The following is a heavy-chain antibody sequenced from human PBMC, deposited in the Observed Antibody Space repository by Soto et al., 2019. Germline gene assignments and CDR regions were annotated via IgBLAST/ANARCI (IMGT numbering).Heavy chain of an antibody. CDR1: GFTVSNNQ. CDR3: ARDKGAIPLDV. V-gene: IGHV3-53*01. J-gene: IGHJ6*02. D-gene: IGHD2-21*01. CDR2: VFSGGST. Sequence: EVQLVESGGGLIQPGGSLRLSCAASGFTVSNNQMSWVRQAPGKGLEWVSVVFSGGSTSYADSVKGRITISRDNSKSTLYLQMNSLRGEDTAVYYCARDKGAIPLDVWGQGTTVTVSS.